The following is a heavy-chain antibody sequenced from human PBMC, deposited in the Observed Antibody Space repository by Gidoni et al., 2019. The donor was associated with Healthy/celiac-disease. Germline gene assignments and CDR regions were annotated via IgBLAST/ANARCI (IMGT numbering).Heavy chain of an antibody. V-gene: IGHV4-31*03. D-gene: IGHD2-15*01. CDR1: GGSISSGGYY. J-gene: IGHJ5*02. Sequence: QVQLQESGPGPAKPSQTLSLTCTVSGGSISSGGYYWSWIRQHPGKGLEWIGYIYYSGSTYYNPSLKSRVTISVDTSKNQFSLKLSSVTAADTAVYYCARAAKGGGSCWIDPWGQGTLVTVSS. CDR2: IYYSGST. CDR3: ARAAKGGGSCWIDP.